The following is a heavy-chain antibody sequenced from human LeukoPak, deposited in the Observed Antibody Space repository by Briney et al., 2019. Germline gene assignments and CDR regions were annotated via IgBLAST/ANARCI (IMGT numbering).Heavy chain of an antibody. V-gene: IGHV4-39*01. J-gene: IGHJ6*02. CDR2: IYYSGST. CDR1: GGSISSSSYY. CDR3: ARLHGSGSYPYYYYGMGV. D-gene: IGHD3-10*01. Sequence: SETLSLTCTVSGGSISSSSYYWGWIRQPPGKGLEWIGSIYYSGSTYYNPSLKSRVTISVDTSKNQFSLKLSSVTAADTAVYYCARLHGSGSYPYYYYGMGVWGQGTTVTVSS.